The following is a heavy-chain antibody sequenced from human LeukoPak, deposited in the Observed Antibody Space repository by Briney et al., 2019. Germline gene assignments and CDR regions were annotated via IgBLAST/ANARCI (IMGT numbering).Heavy chain of an antibody. CDR1: GYTFTSYG. CDR2: ISAYNGNA. CDR3: ARERGYSYMNWFDP. J-gene: IGHJ5*02. V-gene: IGHV1-18*01. Sequence: ASVKVSCKASGYTFTSYGISWVRQAPGQGLEWMGWISAYNGNANYAQKLQGRVTMTTDTSTGTAYMELRSLRSDDTAVYYCARERGYSYMNWFDPWGQGTLVTVSS. D-gene: IGHD5-18*01.